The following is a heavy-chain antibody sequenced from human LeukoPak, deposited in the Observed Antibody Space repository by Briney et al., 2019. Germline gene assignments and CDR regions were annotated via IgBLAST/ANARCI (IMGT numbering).Heavy chain of an antibody. Sequence: GGSLRLSCAASGFTFSSYWMSWVRQAPGKGLEWVANIKQDGSEKYYVDSVKGRFTISRDNAKNSLYLQMNSLRAEDTAVYYCARVGYIKYYDFWSGYPYDYWGQGTLVTVSS. V-gene: IGHV3-7*01. CDR2: IKQDGSEK. D-gene: IGHD3-3*01. CDR3: ARVGYIKYYDFWSGYPYDY. J-gene: IGHJ4*02. CDR1: GFTFSSYW.